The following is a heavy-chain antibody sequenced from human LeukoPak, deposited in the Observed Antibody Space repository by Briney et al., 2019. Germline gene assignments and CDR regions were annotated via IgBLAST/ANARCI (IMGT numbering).Heavy chain of an antibody. CDR3: ARVQGYYYYMDV. CDR1: GYTFTGYY. J-gene: IGHJ6*03. CDR2: ISAYNGNT. Sequence: GASVKVSCKASGYTFTGYYMHWVRQAPGQGLEWMGWISAYNGNTDYAQKLQGRVTMTTDTSTNTAYMELRSLRSDDTAVYYCARVQGYYYYMDVWGKGTTVTISS. V-gene: IGHV1-18*04.